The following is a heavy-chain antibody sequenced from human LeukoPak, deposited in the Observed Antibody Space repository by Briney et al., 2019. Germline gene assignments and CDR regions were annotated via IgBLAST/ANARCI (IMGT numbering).Heavy chain of an antibody. Sequence: SETLSLTCTVSGGSISSGGYSWSWIRQHPGKGLEWIGYIYYSGSTYYNPSLKSRVTISVDTSKNQFSLKLSSVTAADTAVYYCARASITMVRGVDDAFDIWGQGTMVTVSS. CDR1: GGSISSGGYS. J-gene: IGHJ3*02. V-gene: IGHV4-31*03. CDR3: ARASITMVRGVDDAFDI. CDR2: IYYSGST. D-gene: IGHD3-10*01.